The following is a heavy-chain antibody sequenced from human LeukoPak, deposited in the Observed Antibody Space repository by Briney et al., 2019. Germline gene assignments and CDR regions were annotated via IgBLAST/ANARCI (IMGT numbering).Heavy chain of an antibody. D-gene: IGHD4-23*01. CDR1: GGSISSSSYY. Sequence: PSETLSLTCTVSGGSISSSSYYWGWIRQPPGEGLEWIGTIYYSGTTYYNPSLGSRVTISLDTSKNQFSLKLSSVTTADTAVYYCARSVVTLYWYFDLWGRGTLVTVSS. CDR2: IYYSGTT. CDR3: ARSVVTLYWYFDL. J-gene: IGHJ2*01. V-gene: IGHV4-39*07.